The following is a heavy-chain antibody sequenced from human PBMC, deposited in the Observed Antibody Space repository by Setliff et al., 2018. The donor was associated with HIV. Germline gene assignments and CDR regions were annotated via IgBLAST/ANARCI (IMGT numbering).Heavy chain of an antibody. CDR1: GGSISSYY. J-gene: IGHJ4*02. CDR2: IYYSGST. Sequence: KASETLSLTCTVSGGSISSYYWSWIRQPPGKGLEWIGYIYYSGSTNYNPSLKSRVTISVDTSKNQFSLKLSSVTAADTAVYYCARARGFGFDYWGQGTLVTVSS. CDR3: ARARGFGFDY. D-gene: IGHD3-10*01. V-gene: IGHV4-59*01.